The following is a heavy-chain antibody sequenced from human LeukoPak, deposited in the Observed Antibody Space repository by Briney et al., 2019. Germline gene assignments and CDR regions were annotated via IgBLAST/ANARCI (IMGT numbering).Heavy chain of an antibody. CDR3: ARDNSEYSSSSDAFDI. CDR2: IIPIFGTA. V-gene: IGHV1-69*01. CDR1: GGTFSSYA. Sequence: SVTVSRKASGGTFSSYAISWVRQAPGQGLEWMGGIIPIFGTANYAQKFQGRVTITADESTSTAYMELSSLRSEDTAVYYCARDNSEYSSSSDAFDIWGQGTMVTVSS. D-gene: IGHD6-6*01. J-gene: IGHJ3*02.